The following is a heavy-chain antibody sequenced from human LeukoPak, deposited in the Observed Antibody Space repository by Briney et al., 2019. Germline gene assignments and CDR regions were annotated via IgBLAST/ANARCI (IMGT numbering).Heavy chain of an antibody. CDR2: IYYSGTT. J-gene: IGHJ3*02. CDR3: AREEYGDLGPGDAFDI. Sequence: SETLSLTCTVSGGSISSGDYCWGWLRQPPGKGLEWIGYIYYSGTTYYNPSLKSRVTISVDTSKNQFSLKLSSVTAADTAVYYCAREEYGDLGPGDAFDIWGQGTMVTVSS. CDR1: GGSISSGDYC. D-gene: IGHD4-17*01. V-gene: IGHV4-30-4*01.